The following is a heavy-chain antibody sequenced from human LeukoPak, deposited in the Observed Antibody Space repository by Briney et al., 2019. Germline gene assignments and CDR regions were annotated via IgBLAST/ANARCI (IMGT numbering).Heavy chain of an antibody. J-gene: IGHJ4*02. D-gene: IGHD1-26*01. Sequence: ASVKVSCKASGGTFSSYAISWVRQAPGQGLEWMGRIIPILGIANYAQKFQGRVTITADKSTSTAYMELSSLRSEDTAVYYCARGHVGATTFPDYWGQGTLVTASS. CDR3: ARGHVGATTFPDY. V-gene: IGHV1-69*04. CDR1: GGTFSSYA. CDR2: IIPILGIA.